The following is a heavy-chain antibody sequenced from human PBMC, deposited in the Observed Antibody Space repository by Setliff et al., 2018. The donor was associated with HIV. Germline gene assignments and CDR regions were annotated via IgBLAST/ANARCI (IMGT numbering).Heavy chain of an antibody. D-gene: IGHD5-18*01. CDR2: IMPKSGGT. Sequence: ASVKVSCKASGYTLTDYYMHWVRQVPGQGPERMGWIMPKSGGTDYAKKVQGRITMSTDTSLITRNRDRPITTVYMELTRLTSDDTAIYYCARNPVQIKRWSPGETWFDTWGQGTLVTAPQ. V-gene: IGHV1-2*02. CDR3: ARNPVQIKRWSPGETWFDT. J-gene: IGHJ5*02. CDR1: GYTLTDYY.